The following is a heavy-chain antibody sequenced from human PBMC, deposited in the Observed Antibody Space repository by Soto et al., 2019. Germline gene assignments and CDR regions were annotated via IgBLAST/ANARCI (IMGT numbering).Heavy chain of an antibody. CDR3: ATSGSCSSTSCYAFDI. Sequence: VQLVQSGAEVKKPGASVKVSCKASGYTFTGYHMHWVRQAPGQGLEWMGWINPNSGDTNYAQNFQGWVTMTRDTSISTAYMELSRLRSDDTAVYYCATSGSCSSTSCYAFDIWGQGTMVTVSS. V-gene: IGHV1-2*04. J-gene: IGHJ3*02. CDR2: INPNSGDT. CDR1: GYTFTGYH. D-gene: IGHD2-2*01.